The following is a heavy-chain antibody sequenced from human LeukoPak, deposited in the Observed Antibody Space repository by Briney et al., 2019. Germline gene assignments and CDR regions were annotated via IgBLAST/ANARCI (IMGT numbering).Heavy chain of an antibody. D-gene: IGHD6-19*01. CDR3: ARGASSIAVAGRVNY. Sequence: ASVKVSCKASGYTFTGYYMHWVRQVPGQGLEWMGWINPNSGGTNYAQKFQGRVTMTRDTSISTAYMELSRLRSDDTAVYYCARGASSIAVAGRVNYWGQGTLVTVSS. J-gene: IGHJ4*02. CDR1: GYTFTGYY. V-gene: IGHV1-2*02. CDR2: INPNSGGT.